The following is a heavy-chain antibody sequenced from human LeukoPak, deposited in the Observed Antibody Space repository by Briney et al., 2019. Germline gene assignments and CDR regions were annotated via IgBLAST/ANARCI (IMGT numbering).Heavy chain of an antibody. Sequence: PGGSLRLSCAASGFTFSSYAMSWVRQAPGKGLEWVSAISGSGGSTYYADSVKGRFTISRDNSKNTLYLQMNSLRAEDTAVYYCAKDMTVVVVPAALWVPFDYWGQGTLVTVSS. J-gene: IGHJ4*02. D-gene: IGHD2-2*01. CDR1: GFTFSSYA. CDR3: AKDMTVVVVPAALWVPFDY. CDR2: ISGSGGST. V-gene: IGHV3-23*01.